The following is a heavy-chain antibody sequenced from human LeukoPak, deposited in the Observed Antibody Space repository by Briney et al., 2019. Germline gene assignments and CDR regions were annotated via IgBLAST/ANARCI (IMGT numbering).Heavy chain of an antibody. Sequence: GGSLRLSCAASGFTFSDSAVSWVRHSPEEGLKWVSSISDTGGRTYYADSVKGRFTITRDNSRNTVNLQMNSLRAGDTARYYCAKGGQDFDFWRFDLWGQGILVIVSS. CDR2: ISDTGGRT. J-gene: IGHJ5*02. V-gene: IGHV3-23*01. CDR1: GFTFSDSA. CDR3: AKGGQDFDFWRFDL. D-gene: IGHD3-3*01.